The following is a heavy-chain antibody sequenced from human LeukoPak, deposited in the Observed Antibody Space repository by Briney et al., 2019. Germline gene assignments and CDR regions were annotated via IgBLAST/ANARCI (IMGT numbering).Heavy chain of an antibody. D-gene: IGHD2-21*02. CDR2: IKQDGSET. CDR3: RLSTADLDY. Sequence: GSLRLSCAASGFTFSRYYMSWVRQAPGKGLEWVANIKQDGSETSYLGSVKGRFSISRDSAKNSLYLQMNSLRAEDTAVYYCRLSTADLDYWGQGTLVTVSS. V-gene: IGHV3-7*01. CDR1: GFTFSRYY. J-gene: IGHJ4*02.